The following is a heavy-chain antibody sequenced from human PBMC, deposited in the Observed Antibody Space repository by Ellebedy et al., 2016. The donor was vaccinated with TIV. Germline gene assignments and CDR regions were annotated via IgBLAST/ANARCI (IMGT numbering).Heavy chain of an antibody. CDR2: ISGTGRST. CDR1: GFSFSTYA. Sequence: PGGSLRLSCAASGFSFSTYAMNWVRQAPGKGLEWVSAISGTGRSTDYADSVKVRFTISRDNSKNTLYLQMNSLRAEDTAVYYCARASDFGVSTHYYYGMDVWGQGTTVTVSS. D-gene: IGHD4-17*01. V-gene: IGHV3-23*01. J-gene: IGHJ6*02. CDR3: ARASDFGVSTHYYYGMDV.